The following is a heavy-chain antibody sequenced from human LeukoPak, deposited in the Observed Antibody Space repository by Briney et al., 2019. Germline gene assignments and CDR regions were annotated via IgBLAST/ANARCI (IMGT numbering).Heavy chain of an antibody. J-gene: IGHJ4*02. CDR2: INGDGSRT. CDR1: GFSFSSYW. Sequence: PGGSLRLSCAASGFSFSSYWMHWVRQAPGKGLVWVSRINGDGSRTYYADSVKGRFTISRDNAKNTLYVQMNSLRAEDTAVYYCARETSQDYFESWGQGTLVTVSS. V-gene: IGHV3-74*01. CDR3: ARETSQDYFES.